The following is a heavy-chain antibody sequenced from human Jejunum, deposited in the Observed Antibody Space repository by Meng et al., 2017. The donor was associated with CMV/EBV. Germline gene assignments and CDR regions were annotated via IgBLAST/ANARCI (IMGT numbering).Heavy chain of an antibody. J-gene: IGHJ3*02. D-gene: IGHD3-9*01. CDR1: GFTFSGDW. V-gene: IGHV3-7*01. Sequence: VASGFTFSGDWMAWVRQAPGKGLEWLTNIKQDGSVRNYVDSVKGRFTVSRDNAKNSLYLQMSSLRAEDTAIYYCTTDRYGGAYDIWGQGTMVPSPQ. CDR2: IKQDGSVR. CDR3: TTDRYGGAYDI.